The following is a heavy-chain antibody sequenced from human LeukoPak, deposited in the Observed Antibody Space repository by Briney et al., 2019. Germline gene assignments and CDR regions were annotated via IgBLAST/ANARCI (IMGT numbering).Heavy chain of an antibody. V-gene: IGHV3-73*01. Sequence: GGSLRLSCAASGLIFDDYTMRWVRQASGKGLEWVGRIRSKANSYATAYAASVKGRFIISRDDSKNTAFLQVNSLKTEDTAVYYCTTKPVGATSGWGQGTLVTVSS. CDR3: TTKPVGATSG. J-gene: IGHJ4*02. CDR1: GLIFDDYT. CDR2: IRSKANSYAT. D-gene: IGHD1-26*01.